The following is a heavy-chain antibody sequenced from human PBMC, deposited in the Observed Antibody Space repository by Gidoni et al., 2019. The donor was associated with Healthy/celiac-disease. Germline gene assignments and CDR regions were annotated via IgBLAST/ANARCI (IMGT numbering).Heavy chain of an antibody. V-gene: IGHV1-69*12. Sequence: QVQLVQSGAEVRKPGSSVKVSCKVSGDSFRRYAISWVRQAPGLGLGWMGWITPIFGTPNYAQKFQGRVTISVDERTNTAYMELSRLRSEDTAVYYCVRGFSYDSSGYYYYYWGQGTLVTVSS. J-gene: IGHJ4*02. CDR2: ITPIFGTP. CDR1: GDSFRRYA. D-gene: IGHD3-22*01. CDR3: VRGFSYDSSGYYYYY.